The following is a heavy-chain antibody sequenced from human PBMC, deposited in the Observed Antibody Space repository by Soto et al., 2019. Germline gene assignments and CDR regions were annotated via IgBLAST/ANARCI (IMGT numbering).Heavy chain of an antibody. CDR3: ARGTVPYYYYGMDV. CDR1: GGTFSSYA. J-gene: IGHJ6*02. CDR2: IIPIFGTA. D-gene: IGHD4-4*01. Sequence: SVKVSCKASGGTFSSYAISWVRQAPGQGLEWMGGIIPIFGTANYEQKFQGRVTITADKSTSTAYMELSSLRSEDTAVYYCARGTVPYYYYGMDVWGQGTTVTVSS. V-gene: IGHV1-69*06.